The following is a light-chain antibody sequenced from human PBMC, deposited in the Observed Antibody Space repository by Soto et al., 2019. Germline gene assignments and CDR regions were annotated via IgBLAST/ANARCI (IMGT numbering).Light chain of an antibody. CDR1: QSLSGGY. CDR2: SAS. CDR3: QQNGSLPIT. Sequence: EIMLTQSPGTLSLSPGERATLSCRASQSLSGGYVSWFQQKPGQTPRLLIYSASNRATDIPDRFSGSGSGTDFTLTISRLEPEDFVVYYCQQNGSLPITFGQGTRLEIK. V-gene: IGKV3-20*01. J-gene: IGKJ5*01.